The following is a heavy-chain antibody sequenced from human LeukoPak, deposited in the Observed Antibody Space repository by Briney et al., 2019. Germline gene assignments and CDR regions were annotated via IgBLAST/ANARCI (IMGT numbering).Heavy chain of an antibody. Sequence: GGSLRLSCAASGFTVSSNYMSWVRQAPGKGLMWVSHINSDGSTTTYADSVKGRFTISRDNAKNTLYLQMNSLRAEDTALYYCASGPDYGDYNYWGQGTLVTVSS. V-gene: IGHV3-74*01. CDR2: INSDGSTT. J-gene: IGHJ4*02. CDR1: GFTVSSNY. D-gene: IGHD4-17*01. CDR3: ASGPDYGDYNY.